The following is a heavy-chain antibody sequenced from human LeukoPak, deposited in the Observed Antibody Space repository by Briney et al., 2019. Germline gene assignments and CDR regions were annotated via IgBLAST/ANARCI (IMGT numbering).Heavy chain of an antibody. CDR1: GGSISSSSYY. CDR2: IYHSGST. Sequence: PSETLSLTCTVSGGSISSSSYYWGWIRQPPGKRLEWIGSIYHSGSTYYNPSPKSRVTISVDTSKNQFSLKLSSVTAADTAVYYCARGIKQWPADDAFDIWGQGTMVTVSS. CDR3: ARGIKQWPADDAFDI. J-gene: IGHJ3*02. D-gene: IGHD6-19*01. V-gene: IGHV4-39*07.